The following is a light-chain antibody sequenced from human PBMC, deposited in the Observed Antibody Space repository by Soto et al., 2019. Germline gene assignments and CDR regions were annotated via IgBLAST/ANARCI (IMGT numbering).Light chain of an antibody. CDR2: EVS. CDR1: SSDVGGYNY. V-gene: IGLV2-14*01. Sequence: QPVLTQPASVSGSPGQSITISCTGTSSDVGGYNYVSWYQQHPGKAPKLMIYEVSNRPPGVSNRFSGSKSGNTASLTISGLQAEDEADYYCSSYTSSSPRVFGGGTKLTVL. CDR3: SSYTSSSPRV. J-gene: IGLJ3*02.